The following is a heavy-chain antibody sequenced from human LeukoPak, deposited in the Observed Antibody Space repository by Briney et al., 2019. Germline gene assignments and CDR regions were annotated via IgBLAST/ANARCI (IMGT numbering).Heavy chain of an antibody. Sequence: PGRSLRLSCAASGFTFSSYGMHWVRQAPGKGLEWVAVIWYDGSNKYYADSVKGRFTISRDNSKNTLYLQMNSLRAEDTAVYYCAREWGYCSGGSCYYYYGMDVWGQGTTVTVSS. V-gene: IGHV3-33*01. J-gene: IGHJ6*02. CDR2: IWYDGSNK. CDR3: AREWGYCSGGSCYYYYGMDV. CDR1: GFTFSSYG. D-gene: IGHD2-15*01.